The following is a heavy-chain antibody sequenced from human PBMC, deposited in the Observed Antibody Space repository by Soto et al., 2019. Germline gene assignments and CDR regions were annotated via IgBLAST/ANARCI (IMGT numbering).Heavy chain of an antibody. V-gene: IGHV4-59*02. Sequence: PSETLSLTCTVSGGSVNSYYWSWIRQPSGKGLEWIGYIFYSGSTKSNPSLKSRVTMSVDMSKNQFSLRLTSVTAADTAVYYCARVFPSYCGGDCSYFDSWGQGTLVTVSS. D-gene: IGHD2-21*02. CDR2: IFYSGST. CDR1: GGSVNSYY. J-gene: IGHJ4*02. CDR3: ARVFPSYCGGDCSYFDS.